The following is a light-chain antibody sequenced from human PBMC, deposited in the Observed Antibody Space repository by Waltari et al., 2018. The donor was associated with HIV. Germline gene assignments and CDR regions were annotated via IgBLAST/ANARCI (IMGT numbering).Light chain of an antibody. Sequence: QSVLTQPPSASGTPGQRVTIPCSGSSSNIGSNTVTWYQQLPGTAPKLLIYSNNQRPSGVPDRFSGSTSGTSASLAISGLQSEDEADYYCAAWDDSLNGVVFGGGTKLTVL. CDR3: AAWDDSLNGVV. CDR1: SSNIGSNT. CDR2: SNN. J-gene: IGLJ2*01. V-gene: IGLV1-44*01.